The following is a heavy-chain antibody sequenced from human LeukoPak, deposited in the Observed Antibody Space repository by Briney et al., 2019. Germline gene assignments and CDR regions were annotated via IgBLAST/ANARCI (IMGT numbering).Heavy chain of an antibody. CDR1: GFTFTSSA. Sequence: SVKVSCKASGFTFTSSAVQWVRQARGQRLEWIGWIVVGSGNTNYAQKFQERVTITRDMSTSTAYMELSSLRSEDTAVYYCAAAPVSLDAFDIWGQGTMVTVSS. V-gene: IGHV1-58*01. J-gene: IGHJ3*02. CDR2: IVVGSGNT. CDR3: AAAPVSLDAFDI. D-gene: IGHD2-8*01.